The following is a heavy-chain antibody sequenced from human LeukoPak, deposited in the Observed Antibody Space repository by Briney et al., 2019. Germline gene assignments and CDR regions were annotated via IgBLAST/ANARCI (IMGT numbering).Heavy chain of an antibody. CDR2: IYYSGST. D-gene: IGHD6-13*01. J-gene: IGHJ4*02. CDR3: ARARSAAGNFAY. Sequence: SETLSLTCTVSGGSISSHYWSWIRQPPGKGLEWIGYIYYSGSTYYNPSLKSRVTISPDTSKNQFSLTLSSVTAPDTAVYYCARARSAAGNFAYWGQGTLVTVSS. CDR1: GGSISSHY. V-gene: IGHV4-59*06.